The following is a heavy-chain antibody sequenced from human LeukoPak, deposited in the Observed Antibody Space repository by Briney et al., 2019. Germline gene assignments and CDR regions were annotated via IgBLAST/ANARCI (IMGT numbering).Heavy chain of an antibody. D-gene: IGHD1-26*01. CDR3: AKDLNAIVGSSEY. J-gene: IGHJ4*02. V-gene: IGHV3-23*01. Sequence: GGSLRLSCAASGFTFSGYAMSWVRQAPGKGLEWVSAISGSGGSTYYADSVKGRFTISRDNSKNTLYLQMNSLRAEDTAVYYCAKDLNAIVGSSEYWGQGTLVTVSS. CDR2: ISGSGGST. CDR1: GFTFSGYA.